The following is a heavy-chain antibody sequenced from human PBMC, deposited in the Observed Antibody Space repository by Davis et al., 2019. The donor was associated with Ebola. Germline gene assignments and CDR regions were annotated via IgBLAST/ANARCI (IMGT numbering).Heavy chain of an antibody. CDR3: ARGVDRAFDI. V-gene: IGHV3-30-3*01. Sequence: PGGSLRLSCAASGFTFSSYAMHWVRQAPGKGLEWVAVISYDGSNKYYADSVKGRFTISRDNSKNTLYLQMNSLRAEDTAVYYCARGVDRAFDIWGQGTMVTVSS. CDR2: ISYDGSNK. CDR1: GFTFSSYA. J-gene: IGHJ3*02.